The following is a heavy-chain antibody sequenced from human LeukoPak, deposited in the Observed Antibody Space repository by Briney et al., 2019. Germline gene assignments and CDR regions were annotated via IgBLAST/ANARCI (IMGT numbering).Heavy chain of an antibody. V-gene: IGHV3-48*03. Sequence: PGGSLRLSCAASGFTFSSYEMNWVRQAPGKGLEGGSYISSSGTTIYYADSVKGRFTISRDNAKNSLYLQMNSLRAEDTAVYYCARVGVVVAATGNLWFDPWGQGTLVTVSS. D-gene: IGHD2-15*01. CDR2: ISSSGTTI. CDR3: ARVGVVVAATGNLWFDP. CDR1: GFTFSSYE. J-gene: IGHJ5*02.